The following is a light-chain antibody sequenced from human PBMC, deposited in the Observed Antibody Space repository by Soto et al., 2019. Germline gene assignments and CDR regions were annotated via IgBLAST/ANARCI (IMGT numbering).Light chain of an antibody. CDR2: GAS. CDR3: QQYGSSPPIT. J-gene: IGKJ5*01. Sequence: IVLTQSPGTLSLSPWERTTLSCRASQSISRYLAWYQQKPGQGPRLLIYGASSRATGTPDRFSGSGSGTEFTLTISRLEPEDFAVYYCQQYGSSPPITFGQGTRLEIK. CDR1: QSISRY. V-gene: IGKV3-20*01.